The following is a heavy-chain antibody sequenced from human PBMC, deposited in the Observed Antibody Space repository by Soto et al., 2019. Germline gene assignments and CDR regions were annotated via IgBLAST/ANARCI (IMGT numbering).Heavy chain of an antibody. V-gene: IGHV3-48*03. CDR1: GFTFSSYE. Sequence: EVQLVESGGGLVQPGGSLRLSCAASGFTFSSYEMNWVRQAPGKGLEWVSYISSSGNTIYYADSVKGRFTISRDNAKNSLYLQMNSLRAEDTAVYYCARINYYDSSGLTDYWGQGTLVTVSS. CDR2: ISSSGNTI. J-gene: IGHJ4*02. D-gene: IGHD3-22*01. CDR3: ARINYYDSSGLTDY.